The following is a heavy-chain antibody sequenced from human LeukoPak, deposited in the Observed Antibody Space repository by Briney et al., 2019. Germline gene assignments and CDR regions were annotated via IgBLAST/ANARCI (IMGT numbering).Heavy chain of an antibody. CDR1: GGSFKSYY. V-gene: IGHV4-4*07. D-gene: IGHD4-4*01. CDR2: VYGTGST. CDR3: AREAGINSVRSLDY. J-gene: IGHJ4*02. Sequence: SETLSLTCSVSGGSFKSYYWTWIRQPVGKGLEWLGRVYGTGSTNYNAFLKSRLTMSVDSSKNQVSLKLSSVTAADTAVYYCAREAGINSVRSLDYWGQGTLVTVSS.